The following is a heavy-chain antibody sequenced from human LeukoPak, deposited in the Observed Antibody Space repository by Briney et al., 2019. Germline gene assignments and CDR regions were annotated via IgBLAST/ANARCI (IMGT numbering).Heavy chain of an antibody. J-gene: IGHJ4*02. CDR1: GYTLTELS. D-gene: IGHD2-8*01. CDR3: AQYCTNGVCRYYFDY. Sequence: ASXKVSCKVSGYTLTELSMHWVRQAPGKGLEWMGGFDPEDGETIYAKKFQGRVTITEDRYKDKAYMELSSLRSEDTAVYYCAQYCTNGVCRYYFDYWGQGTLVTVSS. CDR2: FDPEDGET. V-gene: IGHV1-24*01.